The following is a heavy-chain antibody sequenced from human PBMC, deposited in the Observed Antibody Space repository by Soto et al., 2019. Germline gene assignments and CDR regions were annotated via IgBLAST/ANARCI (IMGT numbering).Heavy chain of an antibody. CDR2: IYYSGST. CDR1: GDSISSGDYY. D-gene: IGHD4-17*01. CDR3: AREDYGGYGRGDGMDV. Sequence: QVQLQESGPGLVKPSQTLSLTCTVSGDSISSGDYYWSWIRQPPGKGLEWIGYIYYSGSTYSNPSLKNRVAISIDTSKNQFSLKLNSLTAADTAVYYCAREDYGGYGRGDGMDVWGQGTTVTVSS. J-gene: IGHJ6*02. V-gene: IGHV4-30-4*01.